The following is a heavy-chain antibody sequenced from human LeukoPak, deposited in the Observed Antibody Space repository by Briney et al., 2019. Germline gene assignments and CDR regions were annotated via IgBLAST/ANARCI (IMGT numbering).Heavy chain of an antibody. CDR2: IYSSGNT. CDR1: GGSISSSSYY. V-gene: IGHV4-61*05. J-gene: IGHJ3*02. CDR3: ARGGVVVQDAFDI. D-gene: IGHD2-21*01. Sequence: PSETLSLTCTVSGGSISSSSYYWGWIRQPPGKGLEWIGSIYSSGNTNDNPSLKSRLTISVNTSKNQFSLKLTSVTAADTAMYYCARGGVVVQDAFDIWGQGTTVTVSS.